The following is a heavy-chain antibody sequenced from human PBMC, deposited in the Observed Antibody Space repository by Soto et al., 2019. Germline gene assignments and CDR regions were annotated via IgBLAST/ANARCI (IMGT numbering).Heavy chain of an antibody. CDR3: ARDFTGTMVRGADAFDI. CDR1: GFAFSNYG. V-gene: IGHV3-48*04. CDR2: ISSSGSTI. J-gene: IGHJ3*02. Sequence: VQLVESGGGVVQPGRSLRLSCAASGFAFSNYGMHWVRQAPGKGLEWVSYISSSGSTIYYADSVKGRFTISRDNAKNSLYLQMNSLRAEDTAVYYCARDFTGTMVRGADAFDIWGQGTMVTVSS. D-gene: IGHD3-10*01.